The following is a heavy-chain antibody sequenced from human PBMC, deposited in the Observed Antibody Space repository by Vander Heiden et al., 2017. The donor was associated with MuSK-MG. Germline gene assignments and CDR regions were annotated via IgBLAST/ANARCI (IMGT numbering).Heavy chain of an antibody. J-gene: IGHJ4*02. CDR2: ISGSGGST. Sequence: EVQLVESGGGLVQPGGSLRLSCAASGFTFSSDAMSWVRQAPGKGLEWVSAISGSGGSTDVADAVKGRFTISRDNSKNQLYLQTNRPRAEDTAVYCWAKERKQLTPFDYWGQGNPVTV. D-gene: IGHD6-13*01. CDR1: GFTFSSDA. V-gene: IGHV3-23*04. CDR3: AKERKQLTPFDY.